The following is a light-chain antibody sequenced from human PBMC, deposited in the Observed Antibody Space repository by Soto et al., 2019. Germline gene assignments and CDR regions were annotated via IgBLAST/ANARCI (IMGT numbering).Light chain of an antibody. CDR2: EGS. J-gene: IGLJ1*01. V-gene: IGLV2-23*01. CDR1: SSDVGSYNL. CDR3: CSYAGSSTYV. Sequence: QSALTQPASVSGSPGQSITISCTGTSSDVGSYNLVSWYQQHPGKAPKVMIYEGSKWPSGVSNRFSDSKSGNTASLTISGLQAEDEADYHCCSYAGSSTYVFGTGTKLTVL.